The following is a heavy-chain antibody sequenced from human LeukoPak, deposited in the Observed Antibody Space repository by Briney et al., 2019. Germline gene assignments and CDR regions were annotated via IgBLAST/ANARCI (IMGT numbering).Heavy chain of an antibody. D-gene: IGHD3-16*01. J-gene: IGHJ4*02. CDR2: INSDGSST. CDR1: GFTFSSYW. CDR3: AKDSWGYYDYVWGILGSNV. V-gene: IGHV3-74*01. Sequence: PGGSLRLSCAASGFTFSSYWMHWVRQAPGKGLVWVSRINSDGSSTSYADSVKGRFTISRDNAKNTLYLQMNSLRAEDTAVYYCAKDSWGYYDYVWGILGSNVWGQGTLVTVSS.